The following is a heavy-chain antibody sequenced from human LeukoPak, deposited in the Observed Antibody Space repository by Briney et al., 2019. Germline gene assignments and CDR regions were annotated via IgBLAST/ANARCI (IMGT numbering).Heavy chain of an antibody. CDR1: GFTFSSHA. CDR3: ARSVVPAAIDGDAFDI. Sequence: GRSLRLSCAASGFTFSSHAMHWVRQAPGKGLEWVAVISYDGSNKYYADSVKGRFTISRDNSKNTLYLQMNSLRAEDTAVYYCARSVVPAAIDGDAFDIWGQGTMVTVSS. V-gene: IGHV3-30-3*01. J-gene: IGHJ3*02. D-gene: IGHD2-2*02. CDR2: ISYDGSNK.